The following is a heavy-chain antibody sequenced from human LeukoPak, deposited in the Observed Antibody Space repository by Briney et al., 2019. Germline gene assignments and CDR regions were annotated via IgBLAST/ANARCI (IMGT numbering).Heavy chain of an antibody. D-gene: IGHD3-3*01. V-gene: IGHV3-23*01. Sequence: GGSLRLSCAASGFTFSSYWMSWVRQAPGKGLEWVSATIGSGYNTYYADSVKGRFAISRDSSKNTLYLQMNSLRAEDTAVYYCAKGSGFWGQGTMVTVSS. CDR2: TIGSGYNT. CDR3: AKGSGF. J-gene: IGHJ3*01. CDR1: GFTFSSYW.